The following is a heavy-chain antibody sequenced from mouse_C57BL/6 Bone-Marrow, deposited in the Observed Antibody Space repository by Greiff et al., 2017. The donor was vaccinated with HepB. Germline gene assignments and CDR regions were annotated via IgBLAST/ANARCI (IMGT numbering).Heavy chain of an antibody. CDR2: IDPSDSYT. V-gene: IGHV1-50*01. J-gene: IGHJ4*01. Sequence: QVQLQQPGAELVKPGASVKLSCKASGYTFTSYWMQWVKQRPGQGLEWIGEIDPSDSYTNYNQQFKGKATLTVDTSSSTAYMQLSSLTSEDSAVYYCARDDWDAMDYWGQGTSVTVSS. CDR1: GYTFTSYW. CDR3: ARDDWDAMDY. D-gene: IGHD2-4*01.